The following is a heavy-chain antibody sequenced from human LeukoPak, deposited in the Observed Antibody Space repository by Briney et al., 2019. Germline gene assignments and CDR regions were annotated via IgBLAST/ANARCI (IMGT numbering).Heavy chain of an antibody. D-gene: IGHD3-22*01. CDR1: GGSFSGYY. Sequence: PSETLSLTCAVYGGSFSGYYWSWIRQPPGKGLEWIGEINHSGSTNYNPSLKSRVTISVDTSKNQFSLKLSSVTAADTAVYYCARGSPYWYFYDRSGYFGYWGQGTLVTVSS. J-gene: IGHJ4*02. V-gene: IGHV4-34*01. CDR2: INHSGST. CDR3: ARGSPYWYFYDRSGYFGY.